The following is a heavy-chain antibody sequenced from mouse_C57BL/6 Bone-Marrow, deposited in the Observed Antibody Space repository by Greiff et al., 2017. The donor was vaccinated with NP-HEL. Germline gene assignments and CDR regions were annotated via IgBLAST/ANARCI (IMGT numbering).Heavy chain of an antibody. Sequence: QVQLKESGAELARPGASVKLSCKASGYTFTSYGISWVKQRTGQGLEWIGEIYPRSGNTYYNEKFKGKATLTADKSSSTAYMELRSLTSEDSAVYFCARISYYYGSSYGVDYWGQGTTLTVSS. CDR1: GYTFTSYG. CDR2: IYPRSGNT. V-gene: IGHV1-81*01. J-gene: IGHJ2*01. D-gene: IGHD1-1*01. CDR3: ARISYYYGSSYGVDY.